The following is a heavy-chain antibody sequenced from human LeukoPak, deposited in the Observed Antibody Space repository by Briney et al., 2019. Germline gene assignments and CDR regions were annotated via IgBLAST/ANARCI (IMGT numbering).Heavy chain of an antibody. CDR1: GFTFSSYG. J-gene: IGHJ1*01. D-gene: IGHD6-19*01. V-gene: IGHV3-30*18. Sequence: PGRSLRLSCAASGFTFSSYGMHWVRQAPGKGLEWVAVISYDGSNKYYADSVKGRFTISRDNSKNTLYLQMNSLRAEDTAVYYCAKDSQGQWLVRYFQHWGQGTLVTVSS. CDR3: AKDSQGQWLVRYFQH. CDR2: ISYDGSNK.